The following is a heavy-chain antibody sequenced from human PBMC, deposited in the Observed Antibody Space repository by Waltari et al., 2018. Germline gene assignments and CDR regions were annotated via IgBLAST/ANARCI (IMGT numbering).Heavy chain of an antibody. V-gene: IGHV3-20*01. D-gene: IGHD6-19*01. CDR2: INWNGGST. J-gene: IGHJ4*02. Sequence: EVQLVESGGGVVRPGGSLRLSCAASGFTFDVYGMSWARQAPGKGLEWVSGINWNGGSTGYADSVKGRFTISRDNAKNSLYLQMNSLRAEDTALYHCARDSMGFYSSGWYDYWGQGTLVTVSS. CDR1: GFTFDVYG. CDR3: ARDSMGFYSSGWYDY.